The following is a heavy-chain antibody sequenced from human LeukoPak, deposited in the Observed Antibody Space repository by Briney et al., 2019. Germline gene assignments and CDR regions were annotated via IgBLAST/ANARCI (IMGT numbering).Heavy chain of an antibody. CDR1: GFTFSSYG. J-gene: IGHJ4*02. Sequence: GSLRLSCAASGFTFSSYGMHWVRQAPGKGLEWVAVIWYDGSNKYYADSVKGRFTISKDNSKNTLYLQMNSLRAEDTAVYYCARDHIAVAGTGYFDYWGQGTLVTVSS. CDR3: ARDHIAVAGTGYFDY. D-gene: IGHD6-19*01. CDR2: IWYDGSNK. V-gene: IGHV3-33*01.